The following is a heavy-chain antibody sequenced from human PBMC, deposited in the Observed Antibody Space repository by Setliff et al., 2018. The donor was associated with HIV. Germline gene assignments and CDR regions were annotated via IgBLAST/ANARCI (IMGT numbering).Heavy chain of an antibody. CDR1: GGSISSHY. V-gene: IGHV4-59*11. J-gene: IGHJ6*03. CDR2: IFYSGLT. Sequence: PSETLSHTCTVSGGSISSHYWSWIRQPPGKGLEWIGYIFYSGLTNYNPSLKSRVTMSVDTSKNQFSLRLSSVTAADTAVYYCAREVRVVLPAAASGNYYYYYMDVWGKGTTVTVSS. CDR3: AREVRVVLPAAASGNYYYYYMDV. D-gene: IGHD2-2*01.